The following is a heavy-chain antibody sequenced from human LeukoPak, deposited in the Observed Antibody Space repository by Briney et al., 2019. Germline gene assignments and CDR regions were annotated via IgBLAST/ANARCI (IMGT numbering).Heavy chain of an antibody. D-gene: IGHD3-22*01. CDR1: GFTVSSYG. V-gene: IGHV3-30*18. Sequence: GRSVRLSCVVSGFTVSSYGMHWVRQAPGKGLEWEAVISCGGYNKYYADSVKGRCTISRDNSKNTLYLQMNSLRAEDTAVYYCAKRGYYYDSSGYYSRTYFDYWGQGTLVTVSS. CDR3: AKRGYYYDSSGYYSRTYFDY. CDR2: ISCGGYNK. J-gene: IGHJ4*02.